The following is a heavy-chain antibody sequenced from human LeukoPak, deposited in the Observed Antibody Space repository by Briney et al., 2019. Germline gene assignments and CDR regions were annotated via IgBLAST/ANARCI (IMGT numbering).Heavy chain of an antibody. V-gene: IGHV4-59*08. D-gene: IGHD6-19*01. CDR2: VYYSGST. CDR1: GGSISSYY. J-gene: IGHJ5*02. CDR3: ARQSAEAGTQWFDP. Sequence: PSETLSLTCTVSGGSISSYYWSWIRQPPGKGLEWIGYVYYSGSTNYNPSLKSRVTISVDTSNNQFSLRLNSVTAADTAVYYCARQSAEAGTQWFDPWGQGTLVTVSS.